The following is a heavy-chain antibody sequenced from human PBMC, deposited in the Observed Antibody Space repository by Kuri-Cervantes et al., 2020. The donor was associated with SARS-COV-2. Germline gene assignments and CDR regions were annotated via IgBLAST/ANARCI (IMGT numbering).Heavy chain of an antibody. J-gene: IGHJ6*03. V-gene: IGHV1-2*02. Sequence: ASVKVSCKASGYTFTGYYMHWVRQAPGQGLEWMGWINPNSGGTNYAQKFQGRVTMTRDTSISTAYMELSRLRSDDTAVYYCARGPLPYDILTGYPMDCYYYMDVWGKGTTVTVSS. D-gene: IGHD3-9*01. CDR2: INPNSGGT. CDR1: GYTFTGYY. CDR3: ARGPLPYDILTGYPMDCYYYMDV.